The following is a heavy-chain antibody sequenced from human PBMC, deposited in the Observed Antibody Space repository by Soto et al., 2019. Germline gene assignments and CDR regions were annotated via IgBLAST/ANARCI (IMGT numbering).Heavy chain of an antibody. D-gene: IGHD3-22*01. CDR2: IYWDDDK. V-gene: IGHV2-5*02. CDR1: GFSLSTSGVG. CDR3: AHCYYYDSSGYENDAFDI. J-gene: IGHJ3*02. Sequence: QITLKESGPTLVKPTQTLTLTCTFSGFSLSTSGVGVGWIRQPPGKALEWLALIYWDDDKRYSPSLKSRLTITKDTSKNQVVLTMTNMDPVDTATYYCAHCYYYDSSGYENDAFDIWGQGTMVTVSS.